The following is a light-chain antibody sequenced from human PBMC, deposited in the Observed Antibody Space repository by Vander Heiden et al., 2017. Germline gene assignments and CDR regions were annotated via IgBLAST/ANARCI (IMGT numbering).Light chain of an antibody. V-gene: IGKV4-1*01. CDR3: QQYNSIPLT. CDR2: WAS. J-gene: IGKJ4*01. CDR1: QSVLDRSNNKNY. Sequence: DLGIYQTSFSLCVSLGERATINCQSSQSVLDRSNNKNYLAWYQQKPGQPPRLLIYWASSRESGVPDRFSGSVSGTDFTLTISSLQAEDVAVYYCQQYNSIPLTFGGGTKVEIK.